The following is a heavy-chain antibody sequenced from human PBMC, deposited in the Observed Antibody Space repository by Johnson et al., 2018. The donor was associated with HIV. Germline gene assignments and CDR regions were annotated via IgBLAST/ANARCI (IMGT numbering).Heavy chain of an antibody. D-gene: IGHD6-6*01. CDR2: ISGSGGST. Sequence: VQLVESGGGVVQPGRSLRLSCAASGFTFSSYAMSWVRQSPGKGLEWVSGISGSGGSTFYVDSVKGRFTISRDNSKNTLYLQMNSMRDEDTAVYYCAKVSQQQLGAFDIWGQGTMVTVSS. CDR3: AKVSQQQLGAFDI. V-gene: IGHV3-23*04. CDR1: GFTFSSYA. J-gene: IGHJ3*02.